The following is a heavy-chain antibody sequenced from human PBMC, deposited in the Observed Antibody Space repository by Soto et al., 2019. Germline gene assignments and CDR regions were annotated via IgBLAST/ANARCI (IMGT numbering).Heavy chain of an antibody. CDR2: IIPIFGTA. J-gene: IGHJ6*02. D-gene: IGHD2-21*02. CDR3: ASPDCGGDCWVGYYGMDV. CDR1: GGTFSSYA. V-gene: IGHV1-69*01. Sequence: QVQLVQSGAEVKKPGSSVKVSCKASGGTFSSYAISWVRQAPGQGLEWMGGIIPIFGTANYAQKFQGRVTITADEATRTVWLGLSSLRSEDTAVYYCASPDCGGDCWVGYYGMDVWGQGTTVTVSS.